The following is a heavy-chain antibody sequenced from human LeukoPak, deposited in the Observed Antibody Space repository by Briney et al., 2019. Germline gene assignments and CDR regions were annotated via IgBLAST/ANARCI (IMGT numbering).Heavy chain of an antibody. CDR1: GGSISSDNYQ. CDR3: ARYGSGSTWFDP. Sequence: PSQTLSLTCSVSGGSISSDNYQWSWIRQPPGKGLEWIGYINYSGSTYYNPSLKSRVTISVDTSKNHFSLRLSSVTAADTAVYYCARYGSGSTWFDPWGQGTLVTVSS. V-gene: IGHV4-30-4*01. CDR2: INYSGST. J-gene: IGHJ5*02. D-gene: IGHD3-10*01.